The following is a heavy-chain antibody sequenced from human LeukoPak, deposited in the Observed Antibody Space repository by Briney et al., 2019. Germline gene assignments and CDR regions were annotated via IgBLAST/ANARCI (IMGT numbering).Heavy chain of an antibody. CDR2: IWYDGSNK. Sequence: GGSLRLSCAASGFTFSSYGMHWVRQAPGKGLEWVAVIWYDGSNKYYADSVKGRFTIPRDNSKNTLYLQMNSLRAEDTAVYYCARTYSSSWYLSDYWGQGTLVTVSS. CDR3: ARTYSSSWYLSDY. CDR1: GFTFSSYG. D-gene: IGHD6-13*01. J-gene: IGHJ4*02. V-gene: IGHV3-33*01.